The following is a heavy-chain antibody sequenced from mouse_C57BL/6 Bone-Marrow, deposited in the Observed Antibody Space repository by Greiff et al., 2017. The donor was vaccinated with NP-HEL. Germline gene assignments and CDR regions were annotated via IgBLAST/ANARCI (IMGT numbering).Heavy chain of an antibody. CDR3: ARDGYYYYYAMDY. D-gene: IGHD2-3*01. Sequence: EVQGVESGGGLVQPGGSLKLSCAASGFTFSDYYLYWVRQTPEQRLAWVASLSTGGGSPYYPDTVKGRFTISRDNAKNTLYMQMCRLKSEDTAMYYCARDGYYYYYAMDYWGQGTSVTVSS. V-gene: IGHV5-12*01. CDR2: LSTGGGSP. J-gene: IGHJ4*01. CDR1: GFTFSDYY.